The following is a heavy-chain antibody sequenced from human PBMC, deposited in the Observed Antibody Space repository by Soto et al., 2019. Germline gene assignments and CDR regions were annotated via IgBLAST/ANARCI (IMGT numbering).Heavy chain of an antibody. V-gene: IGHV1-2*04. D-gene: IGHD2-8*01. CDR1: GYTFTGYY. Sequence: AASVKVSCKASGYTFTGYYMHWVRQAPGQGLEWMECINLNSGATIYAQNFRGWVTMPGDPSTSTAYMDLSRLSSADTAVYYCARGGAPSTNYGMDVGGQGTTVTVSS. CDR2: INLNSGAT. CDR3: ARGGAPSTNYGMDV. J-gene: IGHJ6*02.